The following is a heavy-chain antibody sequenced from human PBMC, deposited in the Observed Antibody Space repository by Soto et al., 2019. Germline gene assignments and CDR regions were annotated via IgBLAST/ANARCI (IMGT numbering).Heavy chain of an antibody. D-gene: IGHD3-22*01. CDR2: INPSGGST. Sequence: ASVKVSCKASGYTFTSYYMHRVRQAPGQGLEWMGIINPSGGSTSYAQKFQGRVTMTRDTSTSTVYMELSSLRSEDTAVYYCTVVISVLYAFDIWGQGTMFTVSS. CDR3: TVVISVLYAFDI. J-gene: IGHJ3*02. V-gene: IGHV1-46*01. CDR1: GYTFTSYY.